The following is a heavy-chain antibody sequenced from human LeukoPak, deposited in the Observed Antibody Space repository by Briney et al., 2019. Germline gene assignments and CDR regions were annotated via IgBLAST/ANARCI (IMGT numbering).Heavy chain of an antibody. CDR3: ARDRRPPGSYSY. J-gene: IGHJ4*02. V-gene: IGHV3-9*01. Sequence: PARSLSPSCAAPGFTFDDYAMHWVRQAQGKGLEWVSGISWNSGSIGYADSVKGRFTISRDNAKNSLYLQMNSLRAEDTAVYYCARDRRPPGSYSYWGQGTLVTVSS. CDR2: ISWNSGSI. CDR1: GFTFDDYA. D-gene: IGHD3-10*01.